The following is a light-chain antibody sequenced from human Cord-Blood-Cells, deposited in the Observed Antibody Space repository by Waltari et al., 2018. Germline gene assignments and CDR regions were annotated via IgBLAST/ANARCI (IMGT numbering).Light chain of an antibody. CDR2: WAS. CDR3: QQYYSTPLT. Sequence: VMTQSPDSLAVSLGERATINCKSSQSVLYSSNNKNYLAWYQQKPGQPPKLLIYWASTRESGVPDRFSGSGSGTDFTLTISSLQAEDVAVYYCQQYYSTPLTFGGGTKVEIK. J-gene: IGKJ4*01. V-gene: IGKV4-1*01. CDR1: QSVLYSSNNKNY.